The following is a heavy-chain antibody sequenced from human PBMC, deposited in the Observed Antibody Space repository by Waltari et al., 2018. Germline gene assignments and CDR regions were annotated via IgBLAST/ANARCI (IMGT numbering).Heavy chain of an antibody. CDR2: FYSRGGT. CDR3: ATPMTTVTTPVL. V-gene: IGHV4-39*01. J-gene: IGHJ4*02. D-gene: IGHD4-17*01. CDR1: GDSLGSSSHY. Sequence: QLQLQESGPGLVQPSESLSLTCPVSGDSLGSSSHYWAWIRQPPGKGLEWVGSFYSRGGTFYNPSLKSRATMSIDTSKNQFSLKLTSVTAEDTAVYYCATPMTTVTTPVLWGPGTLVTVSS.